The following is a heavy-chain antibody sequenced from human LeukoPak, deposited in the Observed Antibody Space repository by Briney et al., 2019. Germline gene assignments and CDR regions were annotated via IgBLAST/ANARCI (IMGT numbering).Heavy chain of an antibody. CDR3: ARGRSYYYGSGSYYTVYGMDV. D-gene: IGHD3-10*01. CDR2: XXXXXXX. V-gene: IGHV4-34*01. CDR1: GGSFSGYY. J-gene: IGHJ6*02. Sequence: SETLSLTCAVYGGSFSGYYWSWIRQPPGKXXXXXXXXXXXXXXNYNPSLKSRVTISVDTSKNQFSLKLSSVTAADTAVYYCARGRSYYYGSGSYYTVYGMDVWGQGTTVTVSS.